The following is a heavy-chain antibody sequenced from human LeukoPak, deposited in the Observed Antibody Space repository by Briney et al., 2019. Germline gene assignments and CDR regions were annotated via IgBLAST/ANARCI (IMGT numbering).Heavy chain of an antibody. CDR3: ARDRTYYDSSGPDY. CDR1: GFTVSSNY. D-gene: IGHD3-22*01. Sequence: GGSLRLSCAASGFTVSSNYMSWVRQAPGKGLEWVSVIYSGGSTYYADSVKGRFTISRDNAKNTLYLQMNSLRAEDTAVYYCARDRTYYDSSGPDYWGQGTLVTVSS. V-gene: IGHV3-66*01. CDR2: IYSGGST. J-gene: IGHJ4*02.